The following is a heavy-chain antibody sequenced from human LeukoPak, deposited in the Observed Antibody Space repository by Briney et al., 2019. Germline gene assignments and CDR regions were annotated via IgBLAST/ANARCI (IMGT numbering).Heavy chain of an antibody. CDR2: IYSGGST. CDR3: ARATKILGFDP. Sequence: GGSLRLSCAASGFTVSSNYMSWVRRAPGKGLEWVSVIYSGGSTYYADSVKGRFTISRDNSKNTLYLQMNSLRAEDTAVYYCARATKILGFDPWGQGTLVTVSS. CDR1: GFTVSSNY. D-gene: IGHD3-3*01. J-gene: IGHJ5*02. V-gene: IGHV3-66*01.